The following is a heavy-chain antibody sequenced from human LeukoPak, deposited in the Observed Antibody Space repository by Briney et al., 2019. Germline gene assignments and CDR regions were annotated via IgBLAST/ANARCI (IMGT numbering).Heavy chain of an antibody. CDR2: INPNSGGT. CDR3: ARVALVGAIDPRDY. CDR1: GYTFTDYY. V-gene: IGHV1-2*02. Sequence: ASVKVSCKASGYTFTDYYMHWVRQAPGQGLEWMGWINPNSGGTNYAQKFQGRVTMTRDTSISTAYMELRSLRSDDTAVYYCARVALVGAIDPRDYWGQGTLVTVSS. D-gene: IGHD1-26*01. J-gene: IGHJ4*02.